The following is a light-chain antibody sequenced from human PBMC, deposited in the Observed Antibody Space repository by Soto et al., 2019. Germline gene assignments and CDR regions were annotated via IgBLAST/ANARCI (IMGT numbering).Light chain of an antibody. CDR3: QQYENYWT. CDR1: QPISSW. J-gene: IGKJ1*01. V-gene: IGKV1-5*01. Sequence: DIQMTQSPPTLSASVGDRVTITCRASQPISSWLAWYHQKPGKAPKLLIYDASNLESGVPSRLSGSGSGTDITLTISGLQHEDFGIYYCQQYENYWTFGQGTKVEIK. CDR2: DAS.